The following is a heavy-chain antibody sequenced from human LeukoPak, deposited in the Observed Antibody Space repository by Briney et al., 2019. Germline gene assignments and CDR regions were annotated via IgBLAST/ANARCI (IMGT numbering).Heavy chain of an antibody. CDR2: ISYSGTT. CDR3: ARHLRGGSVWFDY. CDR1: GGSISSGSYY. J-gene: IGHJ4*02. Sequence: SETLPLTCTVSGGSISSGSYYWGWVRQPPGKGLEWNGSISYSGTTYYNLSLKSRVTLSVDTSKNQFSLKLSSVTAADTALYYCARHLRGGSVWFDYWGQGTLVTVSS. D-gene: IGHD3-10*01. V-gene: IGHV4-39*01.